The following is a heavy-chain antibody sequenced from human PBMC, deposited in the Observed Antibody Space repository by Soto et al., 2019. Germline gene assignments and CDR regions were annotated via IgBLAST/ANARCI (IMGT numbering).Heavy chain of an antibody. D-gene: IGHD2-21*02. CDR3: AKDEGVGGDRSVKRSFDY. V-gene: IGHV3-9*01. CDR1: GFTFDDYA. J-gene: IGHJ4*02. CDR2: ISWNSGSI. Sequence: EVQLVESGGGLVQPGRSLRLSCAASGFTFDDYAMHWVRQAPGKGLEWVSGISWNSGSIGYADSVEGRFTISRDNAKNSLYLQMNSLRAEDTALYYCAKDEGVGGDRSVKRSFDYWGQGTLVTVSS.